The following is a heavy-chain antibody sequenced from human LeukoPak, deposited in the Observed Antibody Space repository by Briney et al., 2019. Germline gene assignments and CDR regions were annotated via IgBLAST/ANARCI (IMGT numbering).Heavy chain of an antibody. V-gene: IGHV3-11*06. J-gene: IGHJ4*02. CDR1: GFTFSDYY. CDR3: AKVPAAGDYFDY. Sequence: GGSLRLSCAASGFTFSDYYMSWIRQAPGKGLEWVSYISSSSSYTNYADSVKGRFTISRDNAKNSLYLQMNSLRAEDTAVYYCAKVPAAGDYFDYWGQGTPVTVSS. D-gene: IGHD2-2*01. CDR2: ISSSSSYT.